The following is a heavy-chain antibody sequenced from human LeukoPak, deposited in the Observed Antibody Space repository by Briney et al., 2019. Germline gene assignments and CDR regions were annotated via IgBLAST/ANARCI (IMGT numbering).Heavy chain of an antibody. Sequence: WASVKVSCTASGGTFSSYAISWVRQAPGQGLEWMGGIIPIFGTANYAQKFQGRVTITADESTSTAYMELSSLRSEDTAVYYCARADDFWSGYPLDYWGQGTLVTVSS. CDR3: ARADDFWSGYPLDY. CDR2: IIPIFGTA. J-gene: IGHJ4*02. CDR1: GGTFSSYA. D-gene: IGHD3-3*01. V-gene: IGHV1-69*01.